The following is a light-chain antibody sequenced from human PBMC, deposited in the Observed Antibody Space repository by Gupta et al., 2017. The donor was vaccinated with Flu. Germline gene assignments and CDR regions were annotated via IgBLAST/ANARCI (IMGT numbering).Light chain of an antibody. CDR2: DDS. Sequence: GGNNIGTKSGHWYRQKPGQAPVLVVNDDSDRPSGIPERFSGSNSANTATLTISRVEAGDEADYYCQVWDSNSVHWVFGGGTKLTVL. CDR3: QVWDSNSVHWV. CDR1: NIGTKS. J-gene: IGLJ3*02. V-gene: IGLV3-21*02.